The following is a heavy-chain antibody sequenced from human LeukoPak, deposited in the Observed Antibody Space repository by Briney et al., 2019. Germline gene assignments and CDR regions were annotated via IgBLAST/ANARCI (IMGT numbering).Heavy chain of an antibody. CDR1: GGSFSGYY. Sequence: PSETLSLTCAVYGGSFSGYYWSWIRQPPGKGLEWIGEINHSGSTNYNPSLKSRVTISVDTSKNQFSLKLSSVTAADTAVYYCARGAWFDYWGQGTLVTVSS. CDR2: INHSGST. CDR3: ARGAWFDY. V-gene: IGHV4-34*01. J-gene: IGHJ4*02.